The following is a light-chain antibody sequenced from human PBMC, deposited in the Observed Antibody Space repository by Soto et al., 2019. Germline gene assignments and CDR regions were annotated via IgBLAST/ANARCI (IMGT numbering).Light chain of an antibody. J-gene: IGLJ1*01. CDR1: ELGYKY. CDR3: QAWVINTYV. V-gene: IGLV3-1*01. Sequence: SYELTQPPSVSVSPGQTASITCFGDELGYKYVSWYQQKPGQSPVLVIFQDIKRPSGIPERFSGSISGNTATLTLSGTQAMDEADYYCQAWVINTYVFGNGTKLTVL. CDR2: QDI.